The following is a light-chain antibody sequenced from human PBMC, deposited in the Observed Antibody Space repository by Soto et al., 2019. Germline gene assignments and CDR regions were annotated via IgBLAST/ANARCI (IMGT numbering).Light chain of an antibody. CDR2: YDS. Sequence: SYELTQPPSVSVAPGKTTRISCGGENLGSRSVHWYQQKPGQAPMLVISYDSDRPSGIPDRFSGTSSGNTATLTITRVEAGDEADCYCQVWDNSADHVIFGGGTKLTVL. CDR1: NLGSRS. J-gene: IGLJ2*01. V-gene: IGLV3-21*04. CDR3: QVWDNSADHVI.